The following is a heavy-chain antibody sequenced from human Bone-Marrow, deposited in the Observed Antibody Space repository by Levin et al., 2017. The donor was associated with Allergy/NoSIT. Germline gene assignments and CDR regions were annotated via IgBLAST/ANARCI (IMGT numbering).Heavy chain of an antibody. Sequence: SETLSLTCSVSGSSFSGYYWTWLRQPPGKGLEWIGYIYDTGSTNYNPSLKSRVTIALETAKNQFSLKLSSVTAADTAIYYCARLAPLWFGEFLWGQGTLVSVSS. CDR2: IYDTGST. CDR3: ARLAPLWFGEFL. D-gene: IGHD3-10*01. V-gene: IGHV4-59*01. J-gene: IGHJ4*02. CDR1: GSSFSGYY.